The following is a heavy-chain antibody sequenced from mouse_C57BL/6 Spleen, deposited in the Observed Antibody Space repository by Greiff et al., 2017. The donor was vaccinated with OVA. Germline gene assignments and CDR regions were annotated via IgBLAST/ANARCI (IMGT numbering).Heavy chain of an antibody. D-gene: IGHD2-2*01. J-gene: IGHJ3*01. V-gene: IGHV14-4*01. CDR2: IDPENGDT. CDR1: GFNIKDDD. Sequence: EVKLQESGAELVRPGASVKLSCTASGFNIKDDDMHWVKQRPEPGLEWIGWIDPENGDTEYASKFQGKATITAATSSNTAYLQLSSLTSEDTAVYYCTTPPGSWFAYWGQGTLVTVSA. CDR3: TTPPGSWFAY.